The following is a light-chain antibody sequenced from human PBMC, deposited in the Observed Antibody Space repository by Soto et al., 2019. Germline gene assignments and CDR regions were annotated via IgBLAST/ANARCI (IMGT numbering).Light chain of an antibody. Sequence: QSVLTQPRSVSGSAGQSVTISCTGTSSDVGGYNYVSWYQQHPGKAPKLMIYDVSEWPSGVPDRFSGSKSGNMASLTISGLQAEDEADYYCCSYAGSYPFVFGTGTKVTVL. CDR3: CSYAGSYPFV. V-gene: IGLV2-11*01. J-gene: IGLJ1*01. CDR2: DVS. CDR1: SSDVGGYNY.